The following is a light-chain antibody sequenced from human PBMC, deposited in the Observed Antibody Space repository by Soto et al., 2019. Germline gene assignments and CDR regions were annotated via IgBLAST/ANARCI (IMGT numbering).Light chain of an antibody. Sequence: QSALTQPASVSGSPGQSITISCTGTSSDVGAYNFVSWYQHHPGRAPKLIIYEVTIRPSGVSNRFSGSKSGNTASLTISGLQAEDEADYFCCSFVGTDVVFGGGTKLTVL. J-gene: IGLJ2*01. CDR1: SSDVGAYNF. V-gene: IGLV2-14*01. CDR2: EVT. CDR3: CSFVGTDVV.